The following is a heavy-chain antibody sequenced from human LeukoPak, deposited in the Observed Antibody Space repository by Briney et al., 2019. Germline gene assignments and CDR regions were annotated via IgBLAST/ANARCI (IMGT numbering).Heavy chain of an antibody. CDR1: GSSIGTYS. J-gene: IGHJ4*02. Sequence: SETLSLTCTVSGSSIGTYSWSWIRQPPGRGLEWVGYIYTTGSTHYNPSLKSRVTMSLDTSKNQFSLRLSSVTAADTAVYYCARHKRGYNYGSDYFDSWGQGALVTVSS. CDR3: ARHKRGYNYGSDYFDS. V-gene: IGHV4-4*09. CDR2: IYTTGST. D-gene: IGHD3-10*01.